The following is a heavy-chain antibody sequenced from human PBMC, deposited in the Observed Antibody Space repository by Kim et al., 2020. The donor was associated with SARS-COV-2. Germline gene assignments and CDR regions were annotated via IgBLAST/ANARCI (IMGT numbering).Heavy chain of an antibody. V-gene: IGHV3-30*18. CDR2: ISYDGSNK. CDR3: AKGGDYYYYYYGMDV. D-gene: IGHD7-27*01. Sequence: GGSLRLSCAASGFTFSSYGMHWVRQAPGKGLEWVAVISYDGSNKYYADSVKGRFTISRDNSKNTLYLQMNSLRAEDTAVYYCAKGGDYYYYYYGMDVWGQGTTVTVSS. J-gene: IGHJ6*02. CDR1: GFTFSSYG.